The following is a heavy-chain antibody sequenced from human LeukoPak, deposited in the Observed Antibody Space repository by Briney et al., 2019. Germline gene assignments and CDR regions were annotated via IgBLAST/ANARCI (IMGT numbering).Heavy chain of an antibody. J-gene: IGHJ4*02. CDR2: ISGSGGST. CDR1: GFTFRSYA. Sequence: GGSLRLSCPASGFTFRSYAMSWVRQAPGKGLEWVSAISGSGGSTYYADSVKGRYTISRDNSKNTLSLQMNSLRAEDTAVYYCATLWFGELGLYWGQGTLVSVSS. D-gene: IGHD3-10*01. CDR3: ATLWFGELGLY. V-gene: IGHV3-23*01.